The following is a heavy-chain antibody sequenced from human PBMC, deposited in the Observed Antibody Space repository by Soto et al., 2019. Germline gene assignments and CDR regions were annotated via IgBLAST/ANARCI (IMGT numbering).Heavy chain of an antibody. J-gene: IGHJ4*02. CDR3: AKDKGRTALDY. CDR2: IANDGRSE. Sequence: QVQLVESGGGVVQPGRSLRLSCAASGLTFSAAGMHLVRQAPGKGLEWVAFIANDGRSESYADSVKGRFTISRDNSQNRLYMQMNGLRAEDTAVYYFAKDKGRTALDYGGQGTLVSVSS. CDR1: GLTFSAAG. V-gene: IGHV3-30*18.